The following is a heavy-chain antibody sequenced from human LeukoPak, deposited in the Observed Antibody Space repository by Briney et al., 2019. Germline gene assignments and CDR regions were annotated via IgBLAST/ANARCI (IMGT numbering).Heavy chain of an antibody. CDR2: MNPNSGNT. D-gene: IGHD3-16*01. V-gene: IGHV1-8*01. CDR1: GYTFTSYD. Sequence: ASVKVSCKASGYTFTSYDINWVRQATGRGLEWMGWMNPNSGNTGYAQKFQGRVNMTRNTSISTAYMELSSRESEDTALYYCARGGRFGGVSPDFDYWGQGTLVTVSS. CDR3: ARGGRFGGVSPDFDY. J-gene: IGHJ4*02.